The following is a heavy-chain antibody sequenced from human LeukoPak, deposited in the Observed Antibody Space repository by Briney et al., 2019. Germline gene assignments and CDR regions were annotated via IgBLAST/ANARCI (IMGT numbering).Heavy chain of an antibody. Sequence: SETLSLTCTVSGDSISSYYWSWMRQPAGKGLEWIGRIYTSGSTNYNPSLKSRVTMSVDTSKNQFSLKLSSVTAADTAVYYCARDSYSSGYYGFDYWGQGTLVTVSS. V-gene: IGHV4-4*07. CDR2: IYTSGST. CDR1: GDSISSYY. J-gene: IGHJ4*02. D-gene: IGHD3-22*01. CDR3: ARDSYSSGYYGFDY.